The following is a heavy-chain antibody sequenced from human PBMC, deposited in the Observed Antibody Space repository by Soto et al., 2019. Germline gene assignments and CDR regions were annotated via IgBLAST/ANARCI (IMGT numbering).Heavy chain of an antibody. CDR2: IWYDGSNK. D-gene: IGHD1-20*01. CDR1: GFTFSSYG. J-gene: IGHJ6*02. CDR3: ARDLRFITGMSEGMDV. Sequence: GGSLRLSCAASGFTFSSYGMHWVRQAPGKGLEWVAVIWYDGSNKYYADSVKGRFTISRDNSKNTLYLQMNSLRAEDTAVYYCARDLRFITGMSEGMDVWGQGTTVTVSS. V-gene: IGHV3-33*01.